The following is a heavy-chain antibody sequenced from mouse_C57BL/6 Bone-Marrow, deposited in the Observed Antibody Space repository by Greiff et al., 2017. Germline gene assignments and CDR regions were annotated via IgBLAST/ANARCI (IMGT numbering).Heavy chain of an antibody. CDR3: AITVVGAMDY. CDR2: IWTGGGT. CDR1: GFSLTSYA. D-gene: IGHD1-1*01. V-gene: IGHV2-9-1*01. Sequence: VKLVESGPGLVAPSQSLSITCTVSGFSLTSYAISWVRQPPGKGLEWLGVIWTGGGTNYNSALKSRLSISKDNSKSEVFLKMNSLQTDDTARYYCAITVVGAMDYWGQGTSVTVSS. J-gene: IGHJ4*01.